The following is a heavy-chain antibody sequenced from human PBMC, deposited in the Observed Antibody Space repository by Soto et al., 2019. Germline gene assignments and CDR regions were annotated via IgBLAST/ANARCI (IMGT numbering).Heavy chain of an antibody. CDR1: GGTFSSYA. V-gene: IGHV1-69*13. J-gene: IGHJ6*02. CDR2: IIPIFGTA. D-gene: IGHD2-2*01. CDR3: ATKPDIVVVPAAEVYGMDV. Sequence: SVKVSCKASGGTFSSYAISWVRQAPGQGLEWMGGIIPIFGTANYAQKFQGRVTITADESTSTTYMELSSLRSEDTAVYYCATKPDIVVVPAAEVYGMDVWGQGTTVTVSS.